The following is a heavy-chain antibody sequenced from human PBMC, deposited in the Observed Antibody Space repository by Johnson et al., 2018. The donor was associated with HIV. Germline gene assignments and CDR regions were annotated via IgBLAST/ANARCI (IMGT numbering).Heavy chain of an antibody. D-gene: IGHD3-22*01. V-gene: IGHV3-30*04. CDR1: GFTFSSYA. CDR3: AKDLQDYYDSSGHDAFDI. J-gene: IGHJ3*02. Sequence: QMLLVESGGGVVQPGRSLRLSCAASGFTFSSYAMHWVRQAPGKGLEWVAIISYDGRNKYYADSVTGRFTISRDNAKNTLYLQMNSLRAEDTAVYYCAKDLQDYYDSSGHDAFDIWGQGTMVTVSS. CDR2: ISYDGRNK.